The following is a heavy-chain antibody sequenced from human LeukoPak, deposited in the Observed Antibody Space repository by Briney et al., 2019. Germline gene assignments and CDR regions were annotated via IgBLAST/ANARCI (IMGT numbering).Heavy chain of an antibody. Sequence: ASVKVSCKASGYTFTSYYMHWVRQAPGQGLEWMGWINPNSGGTNYAQKFQGRVTMTRDTSISTAYMELSRLRSDDTAVYYCARGWANDYGDYEIWFDPWGQGTLVTVSS. CDR2: INPNSGGT. J-gene: IGHJ5*02. CDR1: GYTFTSYY. V-gene: IGHV1-2*02. CDR3: ARGWANDYGDYEIWFDP. D-gene: IGHD4-17*01.